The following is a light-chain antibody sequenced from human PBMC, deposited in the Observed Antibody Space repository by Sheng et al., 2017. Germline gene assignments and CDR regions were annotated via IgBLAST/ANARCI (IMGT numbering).Light chain of an antibody. CDR3: QQYSDDWS. J-gene: IGKJ1*01. Sequence: IQMTQSPSTLSASVGDRVTITCRASQNVRIWLAWYQHKPGKAPNALIYKASNLESGVPSRFSGGGSGTQFTLTITNLQPDDFATYYCQQYSDDWSFGQGTKVENK. V-gene: IGKV1-5*03. CDR1: QNVRIW. CDR2: KAS.